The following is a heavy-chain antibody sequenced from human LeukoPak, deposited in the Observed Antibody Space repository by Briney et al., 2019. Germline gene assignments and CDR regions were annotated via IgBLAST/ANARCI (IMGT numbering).Heavy chain of an antibody. CDR3: ARSYTVTTFYFDY. Sequence: QSGGSLRLSCAASGFTFSSYGMHWVRQAPGKGLEWVAVIWYDGSNKYYADSVKGRFTISRDNSKNTLYLQMNSLRAEDTAVYYCARSYTVTTFYFDYWGQGTLVTVSS. J-gene: IGHJ4*02. V-gene: IGHV3-33*01. CDR2: IWYDGSNK. CDR1: GFTFSSYG. D-gene: IGHD4-11*01.